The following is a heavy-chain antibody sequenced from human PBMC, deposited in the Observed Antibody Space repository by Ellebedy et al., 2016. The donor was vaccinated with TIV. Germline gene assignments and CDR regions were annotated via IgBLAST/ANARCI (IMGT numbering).Heavy chain of an antibody. CDR3: ANGPTRGTRTY. CDR1: GFTFTSYA. CDR2: ISHTGTRT. Sequence: GESLKISCAASGFTFTSYAMSWVRQAPGKGLEWVSTISHTGTRTYYADSVEGRFTVSRDTSENTLYLQMNSLRTEDTAVYYCANGPTRGTRTYWGQGTLVTV. V-gene: IGHV3-23*01. D-gene: IGHD1-1*01. J-gene: IGHJ4*02.